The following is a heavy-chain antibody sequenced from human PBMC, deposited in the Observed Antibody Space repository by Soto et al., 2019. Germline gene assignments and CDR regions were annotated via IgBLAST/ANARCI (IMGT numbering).Heavy chain of an antibody. J-gene: IGHJ5*02. D-gene: IGHD2-2*01. Sequence: QVQLQQWGAGLLKPSETLSLTCAVYGGSFSGYYWSWIRQPPGKGLEWIGEINHSGSTNYNPSLKSRVTISVETSKNQFSLKLSSVTAADTAVYYCARRGNRYCSSTSCYAGWFDPWGQGTLVTVSS. V-gene: IGHV4-34*01. CDR2: INHSGST. CDR1: GGSFSGYY. CDR3: ARRGNRYCSSTSCYAGWFDP.